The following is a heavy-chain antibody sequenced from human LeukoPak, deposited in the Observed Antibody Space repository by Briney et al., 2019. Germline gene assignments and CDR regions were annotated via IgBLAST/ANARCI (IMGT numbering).Heavy chain of an antibody. J-gene: IGHJ4*02. CDR3: AGGRSTSSIFDY. D-gene: IGHD2/OR15-2a*01. V-gene: IGHV3-53*01. Sequence: GGSLRLSCAASGFTFSSYWMHWVRQAPGKGLEWVSAIDSGGGTFYADSVKDRFTNSRDTSKNTLYLQMDSLRAEDTAVYYCAGGRSTSSIFDYWGQGTLVTVSS. CDR2: IDSGGGT. CDR1: GFTFSSYW.